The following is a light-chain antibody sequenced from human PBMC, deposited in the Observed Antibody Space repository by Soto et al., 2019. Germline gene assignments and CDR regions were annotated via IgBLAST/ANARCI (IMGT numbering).Light chain of an antibody. V-gene: IGKV4-1*01. CDR2: WAS. J-gene: IGKJ1*01. CDR1: QSVLYSSNNKNY. CDR3: QQYYVTPRT. Sequence: DIVMTQSPDSLAVSLGERATINCKSSQSVLYSSNNKNYLAWYQQKPGQPPKLLIYWASTRESGVPDRFSGSGSWTDFTLTISSLQAEDVAVYYCQQYYVTPRTFGQGTKVEIK.